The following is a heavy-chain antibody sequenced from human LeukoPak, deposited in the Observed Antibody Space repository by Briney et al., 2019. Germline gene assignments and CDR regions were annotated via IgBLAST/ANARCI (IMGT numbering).Heavy chain of an antibody. CDR3: ARDPAWFGEALN. V-gene: IGHV3-48*04. Sequence: GGSLRLSCTASGFTFSNAWMNWVRQAPGKGLEWVSYISSSSSTIYYADSVKGRFTISRDNAKNSLYLQMNSLRAEDTAVYYCARDPAWFGEALNWGQGTLVTVSS. CDR2: ISSSSSTI. CDR1: GFTFSNAW. D-gene: IGHD3-10*01. J-gene: IGHJ4*02.